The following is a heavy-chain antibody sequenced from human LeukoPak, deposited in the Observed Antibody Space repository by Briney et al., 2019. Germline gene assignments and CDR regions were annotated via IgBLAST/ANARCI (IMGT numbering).Heavy chain of an antibody. D-gene: IGHD3-9*01. CDR2: IYTGGST. J-gene: IGHJ5*02. V-gene: IGHV3-53*05. Sequence: GVSLRLSCAASGFTVDSNYMSWVRQAPGKGLEWVSLIYTGGSTYYADSVRGRFTISRDNSKNTLYLQMNSLRPEDTAVYYCARGAGGDYDILTGYSWGQGTLVTVSS. CDR1: GFTVDSNY. CDR3: ARGAGGDYDILTGYS.